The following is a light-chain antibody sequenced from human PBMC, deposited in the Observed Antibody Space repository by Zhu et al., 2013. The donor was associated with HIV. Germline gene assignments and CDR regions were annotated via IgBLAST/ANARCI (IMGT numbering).Light chain of an antibody. Sequence: EIVLTQSPGTLSLSPGQRATLSCRASQSARYYLAWYQLKPGQAPRLLIYDASNRAPGIPDRFTGSGSGTEFTLTISSLQSEDSAVYYCQHYYDWPPWTFGQGTKVEIK. V-gene: IGKV3D-15*01. J-gene: IGKJ1*01. CDR2: DAS. CDR1: QSARYY. CDR3: QHYYDWPPWT.